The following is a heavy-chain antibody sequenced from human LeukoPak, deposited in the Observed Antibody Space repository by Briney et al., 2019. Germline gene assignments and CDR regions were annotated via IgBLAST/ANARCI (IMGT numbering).Heavy chain of an antibody. CDR1: GFTFSSYD. D-gene: IGHD2-15*01. CDR2: ISGSGGST. V-gene: IGHV3-23*01. J-gene: IGHJ4*02. CDR3: ARKALGYGLAYGDY. Sequence: PGGSLRVSCAASGFTFSSYDMSWVRQAPGKGLEWVSAISGSGGSTYYADSVKGRFTVSRDSSKDTLYLQMNSLRAEDTAVYFCARKALGYGLAYGDYWGQGTLVTVSS.